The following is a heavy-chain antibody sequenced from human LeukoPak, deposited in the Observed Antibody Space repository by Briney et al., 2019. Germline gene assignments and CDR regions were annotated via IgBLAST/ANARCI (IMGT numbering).Heavy chain of an antibody. V-gene: IGHV1-18*01. Sequence: ASVKVSCKASGYTFTSYGISWVRQAPGQGLEWMGLISAYNGNTNYAQKLQGRVTMTTDTSTSTAYMELRSLRSDDTAVYYCARDNYCSSTSCYSNWFDPWGQGTLVTVSS. CDR2: ISAYNGNT. J-gene: IGHJ5*02. D-gene: IGHD2-2*02. CDR3: ARDNYCSSTSCYSNWFDP. CDR1: GYTFTSYG.